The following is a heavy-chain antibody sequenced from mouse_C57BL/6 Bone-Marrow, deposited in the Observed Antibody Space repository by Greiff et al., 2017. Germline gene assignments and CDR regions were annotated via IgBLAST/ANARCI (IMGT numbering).Heavy chain of an antibody. V-gene: IGHV1-55*01. Sequence: QVQLQQPGAELVKPGASVKMSCKASGYTFTSYWITWVKQRPGQGLAWIGDIYPGSGSTNYNEKFKSKATLTVDTSSSTAYMQLSSLTSEDTAVYYCARRRTTVVRYGGQGTTLTVSA. J-gene: IGHJ2*01. CDR3: ARRRTTVVRY. CDR2: IYPGSGST. D-gene: IGHD1-1*01. CDR1: GYTFTSYW.